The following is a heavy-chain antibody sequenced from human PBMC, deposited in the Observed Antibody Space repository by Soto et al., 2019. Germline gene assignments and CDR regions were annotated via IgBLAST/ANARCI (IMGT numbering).Heavy chain of an antibody. J-gene: IGHJ6*02. Sequence: QVQLVQSGVEVKKPGSSVKVSCKASGGTFTTSAISWVRQAPGQGLEWMGGIIPIFSTADYAQKFQGRVTITADESTTTAYMELSSLRSEDTAVYYCARDRPRENYGGNYYYEMDVWGQGTTVTVSS. CDR2: IIPIFSTA. V-gene: IGHV1-69*12. CDR1: GGTFTTSA. D-gene: IGHD4-17*01. CDR3: ARDRPRENYGGNYYYEMDV.